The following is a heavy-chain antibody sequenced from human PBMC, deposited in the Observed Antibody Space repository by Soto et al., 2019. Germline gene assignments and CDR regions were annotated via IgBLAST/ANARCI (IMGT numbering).Heavy chain of an antibody. J-gene: IGHJ6*02. V-gene: IGHV1-18*01. Sequence: QVQLVQSGAEVKKPGASVKVSCKASGYTFTSYGISWVRQAPGQGLEWMGWISAYNGNTNYAQKLQGRVTMTTDTSTSTAYMELRSLRSDDTAVYYCARVPTFPLTVTTTWDYGMDVWGQGTTVTVSS. CDR2: ISAYNGNT. D-gene: IGHD4-17*01. CDR1: GYTFTSYG. CDR3: ARVPTFPLTVTTTWDYGMDV.